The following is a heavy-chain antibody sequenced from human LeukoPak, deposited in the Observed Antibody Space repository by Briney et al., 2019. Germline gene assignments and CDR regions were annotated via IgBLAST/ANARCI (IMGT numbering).Heavy chain of an antibody. V-gene: IGHV4-30-2*01. Sequence: PSETLSLTCTVSGGSISSGGYSWSWIRQPPGKGLEWIGYIHHSESTYYSSSLKSRVTISLDRSKNQFSLKLSSVTAADTAVYYCASHYYGSGGFDYWGQGTLVTVSS. D-gene: IGHD3-10*01. CDR3: ASHYYGSGGFDY. J-gene: IGHJ4*02. CDR1: GGSISSGGYS. CDR2: IHHSEST.